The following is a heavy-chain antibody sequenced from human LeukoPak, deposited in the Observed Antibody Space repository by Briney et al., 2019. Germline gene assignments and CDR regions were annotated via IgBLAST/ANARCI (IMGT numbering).Heavy chain of an antibody. CDR1: GFTFSSYG. D-gene: IGHD7-27*01. CDR2: IWYDGSNK. V-gene: IGHV3-33*01. CDR3: ARESSWGYYYYYMDV. Sequence: GRSLRLSCAASGFTFSSYGMHWVRQAPGKGLEWVAVIWYDGSNKYYADSVKGRFTISRDNSKNTLYLQMNGLRAEDTAVYYCARESSWGYYYYYMDVWGKGTTVTVSS. J-gene: IGHJ6*03.